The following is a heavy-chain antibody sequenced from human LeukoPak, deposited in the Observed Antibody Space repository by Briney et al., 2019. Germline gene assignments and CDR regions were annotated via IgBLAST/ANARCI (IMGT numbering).Heavy chain of an antibody. J-gene: IGHJ4*02. CDR3: ARDRVRSGLTGYFDY. CDR1: GYTFTSNY. D-gene: IGHD2-15*01. CDR2: ISPSGGST. V-gene: IGHV1-46*01. Sequence: GASVKVSCKAFGYTFTSNYMHWVRQAPGQGPEWMGVISPSGGSTTYAQKFQGRVTMTRDTSTSTVYMELSSLRSEDTAVYYCARDRVRSGLTGYFDYWGQGTLVTVSS.